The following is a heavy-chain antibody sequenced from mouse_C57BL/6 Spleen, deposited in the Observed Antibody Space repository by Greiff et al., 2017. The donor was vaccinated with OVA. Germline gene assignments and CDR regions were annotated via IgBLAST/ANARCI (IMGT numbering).Heavy chain of an antibody. D-gene: IGHD2-2*01. CDR2: IYPGNSDT. CDR3: TNRYGYDAPFAY. Sequence: EVQGVESGTVLARPGASVKMSCKTSGYTFTSYWMHWVKQRPGQGLEWIGAIYPGNSDTSYNQKFKGKAKLTAVTSASTAYMELSSLTNEDSAVYYCTNRYGYDAPFAYWGQGTLVTVSA. V-gene: IGHV1-5*01. CDR1: GYTFTSYW. J-gene: IGHJ3*01.